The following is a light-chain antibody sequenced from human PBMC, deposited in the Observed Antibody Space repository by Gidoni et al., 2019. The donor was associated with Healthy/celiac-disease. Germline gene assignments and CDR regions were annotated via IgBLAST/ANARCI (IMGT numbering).Light chain of an antibody. Sequence: QSALTQPASESGSPGQSITISCTGTSSDVVSYNLVSWYQQHPGKAPKLMIYEGSKRPSGVSNRFSGSKSGNTASLTISGLQAEDEADYYCCSYAGRVFGTGTKVTVL. V-gene: IGLV2-23*01. CDR2: EGS. CDR3: CSYAGRV. CDR1: SSDVVSYNL. J-gene: IGLJ1*01.